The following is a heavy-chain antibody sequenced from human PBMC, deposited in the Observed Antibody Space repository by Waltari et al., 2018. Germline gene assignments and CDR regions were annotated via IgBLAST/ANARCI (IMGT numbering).Heavy chain of an antibody. CDR2: IYYSGTT. D-gene: IGHD6-19*01. Sequence: QVQLQESGPGLVKPSETLSLTCTVSGGSISRHYWSWLRQPPGKGLEGIGYIYYSGTTTYHPSLMIRGTIPVDPAKNQFSLKLRSVTAADTAVYYCARDSRGSGWGVGDAFDIWGQGTMVTVSS. CDR1: GGSISRHY. J-gene: IGHJ3*02. CDR3: ARDSRGSGWGVGDAFDI. V-gene: IGHV4-59*11.